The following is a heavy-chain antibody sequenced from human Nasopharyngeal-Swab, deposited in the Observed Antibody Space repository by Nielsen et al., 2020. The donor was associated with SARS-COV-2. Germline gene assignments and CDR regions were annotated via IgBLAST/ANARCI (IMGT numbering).Heavy chain of an antibody. V-gene: IGHV3-30-3*01. J-gene: IGHJ4*02. CDR3: AREKRVIGELLWFGELYWGPFDY. Sequence: GGSLRLSCAASGFTFSSYAMHWVRQAPGKGLEWVAVISYNGSNKYYADSVKGRFTISRDNSKNTLYLQMNSLRAEDTAVYYCAREKRVIGELLWFGELYWGPFDYWGQGTLVTVSS. D-gene: IGHD3-10*01. CDR1: GFTFSSYA. CDR2: ISYNGSNK.